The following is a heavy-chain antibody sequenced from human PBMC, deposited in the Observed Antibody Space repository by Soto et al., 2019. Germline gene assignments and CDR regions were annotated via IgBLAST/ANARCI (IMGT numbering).Heavy chain of an antibody. J-gene: IGHJ6*02. Sequence: QVQLVESGGGVVQPGRSLRLSCAVSGFNISSYGMHWVRQAPGKGLEWVAVLSYDGSTKYYADSVKGRFTISRDNSKNPLYLQMNSLRAEDTAVFYCAKDSSGWELYYYYGMDVWVQGTTVTVSS. CDR1: GFNISSYG. D-gene: IGHD6-19*01. CDR3: AKDSSGWELYYYYGMDV. V-gene: IGHV3-30*18. CDR2: LSYDGSTK.